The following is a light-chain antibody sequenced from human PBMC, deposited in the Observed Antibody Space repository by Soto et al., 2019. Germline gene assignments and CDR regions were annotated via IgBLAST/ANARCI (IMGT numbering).Light chain of an antibody. J-gene: IGLJ1*01. CDR2: DVS. CDR1: SSDVGGYNY. CDR3: CSYAGSYTFAYV. Sequence: QSALTQPRSVSGSPGQSVTISCTGTSSDVGGYNYVSWCQQHPGKAPKLMIYDVSKRPSGVPDRFSGSKSGNTASLTISGLQAEDEADYYCCSYAGSYTFAYVFGTGTKLTVL. V-gene: IGLV2-11*01.